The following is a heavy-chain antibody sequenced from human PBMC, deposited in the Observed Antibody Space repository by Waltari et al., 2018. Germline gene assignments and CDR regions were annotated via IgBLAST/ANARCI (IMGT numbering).Heavy chain of an antibody. J-gene: IGHJ5*02. D-gene: IGHD2-2*01. Sequence: QLQLQESGPGLVKPSETLSLTCTVSGGSISSSSYYWGWIRQPPGKGLEWIGSIYYSGSTNYNPSLKSRVTISVDTSKNQFSLKLSSVTAADTAVYYCARHLGVSKFDPWGQGTLVTVSS. CDR3: ARHLGVSKFDP. V-gene: IGHV4-39*01. CDR2: IYYSGST. CDR1: GGSISSSSYY.